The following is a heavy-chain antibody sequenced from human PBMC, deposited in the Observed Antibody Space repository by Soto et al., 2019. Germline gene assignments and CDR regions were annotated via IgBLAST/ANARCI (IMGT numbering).Heavy chain of an antibody. Sequence: PSETLSLTCGVSGYSIRSGYYWGWIRQAPGKGLEWIGSIFHTGSAFYNPSLKSRATISVDTSNNQFSLNLSTVTAADTAVYYCARVLSAGYYFDYWGQGTLVTVTS. CDR1: GYSIRSGYY. J-gene: IGHJ4*02. V-gene: IGHV4-38-2*01. CDR3: ARVLSAGYYFDY. CDR2: IFHTGSA. D-gene: IGHD3-3*01.